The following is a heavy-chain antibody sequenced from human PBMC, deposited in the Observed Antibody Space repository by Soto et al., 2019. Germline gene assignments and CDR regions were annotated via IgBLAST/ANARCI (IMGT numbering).Heavy chain of an antibody. D-gene: IGHD4-4*01. J-gene: IGHJ4*02. V-gene: IGHV4-39*07. CDR1: GISIISSSYY. CDR3: ARGHLPGGNSFYFDY. Sequence: SETLSLTCTFFGISIISSSYYWGWIRQPPGKGLEWIGYIYYSGSTYYNPSLKSRVTISVDTSKNQFSLNLSSVTAADTADYYCARGHLPGGNSFYFDYWGQGSRVT. CDR2: IYYSGST.